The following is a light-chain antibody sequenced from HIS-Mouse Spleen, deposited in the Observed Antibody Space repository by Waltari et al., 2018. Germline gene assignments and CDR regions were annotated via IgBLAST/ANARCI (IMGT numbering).Light chain of an antibody. CDR2: DVS. CDR3: SSYTSSSTVV. V-gene: IGLV2-14*03. Sequence: QSALTQPASVSGSPGQSITISCTGTSSDVGGYNYASWYQQHPGKAPKLVIYDVSNRPSGVSNRFSGSKSGTTASLTISGLQAEDEADYYCSSYTSSSTVVFGGGTKLTVL. J-gene: IGLJ2*01. CDR1: SSDVGGYNY.